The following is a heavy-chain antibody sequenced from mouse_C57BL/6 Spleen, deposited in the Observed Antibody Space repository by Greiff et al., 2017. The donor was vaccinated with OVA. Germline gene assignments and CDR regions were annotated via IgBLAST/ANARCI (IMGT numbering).Heavy chain of an antibody. D-gene: IGHD2-3*01. CDR3: ARYDGPPAY. J-gene: IGHJ3*01. CDR1: GFTFSDYG. CDR2: ISSGSSTN. V-gene: IGHV5-17*01. Sequence: EVKLMESGGGLVKPGGSLKLSCAASGFTFSDYGMHWVRQAPEKGLEWVAYISSGSSTNYYADTVKGRFTISRDNAKNTLFLQMTSLRSEDTAMYNCARYDGPPAYWGQGTLVTVSA.